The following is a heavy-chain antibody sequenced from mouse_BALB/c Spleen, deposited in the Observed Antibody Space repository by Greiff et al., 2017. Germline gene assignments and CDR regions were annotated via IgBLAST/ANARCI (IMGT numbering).Heavy chain of an antibody. V-gene: IGHV5-12-2*01. Sequence: EVQVVESGGGLVQPGGSLKLSCAASGFTFSSYTMSWVRQTPEKRLEWVAYISNGGGSTYYPDTVKGRFTISRDNAKNTLYLQMSSLKSEDTAMYYCARQGTTVVRYFDVRGAGTTVTVSS. CDR2: ISNGGGST. J-gene: IGHJ1*01. CDR1: GFTFSSYT. D-gene: IGHD1-1*01. CDR3: ARQGTTVVRYFDV.